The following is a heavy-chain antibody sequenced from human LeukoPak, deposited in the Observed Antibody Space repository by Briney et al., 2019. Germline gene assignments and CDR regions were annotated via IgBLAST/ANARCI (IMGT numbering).Heavy chain of an antibody. J-gene: IGHJ6*02. CDR2: INHGGST. V-gene: IGHV4-34*01. Sequence: PSETLSLTCAVYGGSFSGYYWSWIRQPPGKGLEWIGEINHGGSTNYNPSLKSRVTISVDTSKNQFSLKLSSVTAADTAVYYCARIPPLGAAAAPGYYYYYGMDVWGQGTTVTVSS. CDR1: GGSFSGYY. CDR3: ARIPPLGAAAAPGYYYYYGMDV. D-gene: IGHD6-13*01.